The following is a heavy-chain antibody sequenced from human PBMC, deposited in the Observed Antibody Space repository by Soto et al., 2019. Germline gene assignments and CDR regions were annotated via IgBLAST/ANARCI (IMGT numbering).Heavy chain of an antibody. CDR1: GGTFTNYA. Sequence: QVPLVQSGAEVKKPGSSVKVSCKASGGTFTNYAINWVRQAPGQGLEWMGGIIPISGAVNYAQKFQGRVTITADESTSTVYMALSSLRSENTAVYYCARTTTAYNWFDPWGQGTLVTVSS. V-gene: IGHV1-69*01. J-gene: IGHJ5*02. CDR2: IIPISGAV. D-gene: IGHD4-17*01. CDR3: ARTTTAYNWFDP.